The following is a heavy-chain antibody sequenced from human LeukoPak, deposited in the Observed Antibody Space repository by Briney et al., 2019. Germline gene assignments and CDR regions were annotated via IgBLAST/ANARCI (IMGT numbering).Heavy chain of an antibody. CDR2: IIPIFGTA. D-gene: IGHD3-3*01. CDR3: ARAPPLRDFWSGYYNWFDP. J-gene: IGHJ5*02. CDR1: GGTFSSYA. Sequence: ASVKVSCKASGGTFSSYAISWVRQAPGQGLEWMGGIIPIFGTANYAQKFQGRVTITADESTSTAYMELSSLRSEGTAVYYCARAPPLRDFWSGYYNWFDPWGQGTLVTVSS. V-gene: IGHV1-69*13.